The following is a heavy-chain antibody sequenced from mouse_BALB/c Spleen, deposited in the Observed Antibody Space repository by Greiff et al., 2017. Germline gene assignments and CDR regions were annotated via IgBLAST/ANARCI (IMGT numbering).Heavy chain of an antibody. CDR1: GFTFSSYA. Sequence: EVMLVESGGGLVKPGGSLKLSCAASGFTFSSYAMSWVRQTPEKRLEWVASISSGGSTYYPDSVKGRFTISRDNARNILYLQMSSLRSEDTAMYYCARVDFDYWGQGTTLTVST. CDR3: ARVDFDY. CDR2: ISSGGST. V-gene: IGHV5-6-5*01. J-gene: IGHJ2*01.